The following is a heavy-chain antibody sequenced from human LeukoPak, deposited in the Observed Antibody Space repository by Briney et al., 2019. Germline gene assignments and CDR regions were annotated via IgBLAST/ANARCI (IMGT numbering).Heavy chain of an antibody. J-gene: IGHJ4*02. CDR2: IYYSGST. CDR3: ARVSDYLFDY. D-gene: IGHD2/OR15-2a*01. V-gene: IGHV4-30-4*01. Sequence: GLECIGYIYYSGSTYYNPSLKSRVTISVDTSKNQFSLKLSSVTSADTAVYYCARVSDYLFDYWGQGTLVTVSS.